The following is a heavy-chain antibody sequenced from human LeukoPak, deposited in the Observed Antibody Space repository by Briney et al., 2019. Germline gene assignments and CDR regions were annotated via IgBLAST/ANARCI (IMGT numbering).Heavy chain of an antibody. D-gene: IGHD6-19*01. V-gene: IGHV4-61*02. J-gene: IGHJ4*02. CDR1: GGSISSGSYY. CDR2: IYTSGST. CDR3: ASDHSGWLGLGY. Sequence: PSQTLSLTCTVSGGSISSGSYYWSWIRQPAGKGLEWIGRIYTSGSTNYNPSLKSRVTISVDTSKNQFSLKLSSVTAAGTAVYYCASDHSGWLGLGYWGQGTLVSVSS.